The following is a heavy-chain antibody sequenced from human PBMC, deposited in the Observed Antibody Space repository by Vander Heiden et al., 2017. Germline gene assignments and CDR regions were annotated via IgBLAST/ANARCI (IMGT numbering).Heavy chain of an antibody. Sequence: QVQLVESGGGVVQPGRSLRLSCGASGFIFRNNAMHWVRQAPGKGLEWVAIISYDGNHKYYADSVKGRFTISRDNSKNTLYLQMNSLRAEDTAVYYCAKDYGSGSYSKYFFDYWGQGTLVTVSS. CDR1: GFIFRNNA. CDR2: ISYDGNHK. V-gene: IGHV3-30*04. J-gene: IGHJ4*02. CDR3: AKDYGSGSYSKYFFDY. D-gene: IGHD3-10*01.